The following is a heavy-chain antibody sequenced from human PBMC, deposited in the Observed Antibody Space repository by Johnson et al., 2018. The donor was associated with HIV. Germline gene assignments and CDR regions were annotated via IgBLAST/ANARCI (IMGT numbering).Heavy chain of an antibody. V-gene: IGHV3-33*01. J-gene: IGHJ3*02. Sequence: QVQLMESGGGVVQSGRSLRLSCAASGVSFSDYAMHWVRQAPGKGLEWVAVIWFAGVKKYYADSVKGRFTISRDNSKNTLYLQMNSLRAEDTAVYYCARDRGGITGTQSAFDIWGQGTMVTVSS. CDR1: GVSFSDYA. D-gene: IGHD1-20*01. CDR2: IWFAGVKK. CDR3: ARDRGGITGTQSAFDI.